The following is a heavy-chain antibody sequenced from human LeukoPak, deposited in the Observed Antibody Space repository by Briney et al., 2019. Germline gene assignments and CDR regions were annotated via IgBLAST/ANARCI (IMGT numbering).Heavy chain of an antibody. CDR3: ARLSFYSSSWYPKEFDF. V-gene: IGHV4-39*01. Sequence: SETLSLTCTVSGGSISSSSYYWGWIRQPPGKGLEWIGSIYYSGSTYYNPSLKSRVTISVDTSKNQFSLKLTSVTAADTAVYYCARLSFYSSSWYPKEFDFWGQGTLVTVSS. CDR2: IYYSGST. D-gene: IGHD6-13*01. J-gene: IGHJ4*02. CDR1: GGSISSSSYY.